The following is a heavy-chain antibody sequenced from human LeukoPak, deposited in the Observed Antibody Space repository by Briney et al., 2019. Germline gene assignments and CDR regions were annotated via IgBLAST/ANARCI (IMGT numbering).Heavy chain of an antibody. Sequence: GGSLRLSCAASGFTFNTYWMTWVRQAPGKGLEWVANINQDGFESYYVDSVKGRFTISRDNAKNSLYLQMNSLRAEDTAVYYCAELGITMIGGVWGKGTTVTISS. CDR3: AELGITMIGGV. CDR1: GFTFNTYW. D-gene: IGHD3-10*02. CDR2: INQDGFES. V-gene: IGHV3-7*01. J-gene: IGHJ6*04.